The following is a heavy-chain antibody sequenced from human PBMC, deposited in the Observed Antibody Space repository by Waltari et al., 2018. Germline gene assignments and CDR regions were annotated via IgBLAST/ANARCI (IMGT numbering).Heavy chain of an antibody. V-gene: IGHV3-9*01. J-gene: IGHJ2*01. CDR2: ISWNSGSI. CDR3: AKDHDYGPPYWYFDL. Sequence: EVQLVESGGGLVQPGRSLRLSCAASGFPFDDYAMHWVRQAPGKGLEWVSGISWNSGSIGYADSVKGRFTISRDNAKNSLYLQMNSLRAEDTALYYCAKDHDYGPPYWYFDLWGRGTLVTVSS. D-gene: IGHD4-17*01. CDR1: GFPFDDYA.